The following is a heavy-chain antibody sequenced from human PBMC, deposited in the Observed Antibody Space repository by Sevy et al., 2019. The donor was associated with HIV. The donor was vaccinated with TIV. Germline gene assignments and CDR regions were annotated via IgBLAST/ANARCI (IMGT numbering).Heavy chain of an antibody. CDR1: VFTFSSYA. CDR3: AKAYGSGSPPFD. J-gene: IGHJ4*02. Sequence: GGSLRLSCAASVFTFSSYAMSWVRQAPGKGLKWVSTISGSGGSTYYADSVKGRFTISRDNSKNTVDLQMNSLRGEDTAVCYCAKAYGSGSPPFDWGQGTLVTVSS. D-gene: IGHD3-10*01. V-gene: IGHV3-23*01. CDR2: ISGSGGST.